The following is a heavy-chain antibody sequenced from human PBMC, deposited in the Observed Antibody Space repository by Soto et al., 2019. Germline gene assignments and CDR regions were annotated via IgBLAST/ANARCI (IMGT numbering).Heavy chain of an antibody. CDR1: GGSISSGGYS. D-gene: IGHD3-22*01. V-gene: IGHV4-30-2*05. Sequence: PSETLSLTCAVSGGSISSGGYSWSWIRQPPGKVLDWIGYIYHSGSTYYNPSLKSRITISVDTSANQFSLKLSSVTAADTAIYFCARVFKTMSFYYGMDVWGKGTAVTVSS. CDR3: ARVFKTMSFYYGMDV. J-gene: IGHJ6*04. CDR2: IYHSGST.